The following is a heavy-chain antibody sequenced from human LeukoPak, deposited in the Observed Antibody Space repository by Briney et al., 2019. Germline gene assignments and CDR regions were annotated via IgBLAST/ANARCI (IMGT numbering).Heavy chain of an antibody. V-gene: IGHV3-7*05. CDR3: ARVLTGLAAAGTDAFDI. CDR2: INQDGSEK. Sequence: GGSVRLSCAASGFIFSTYLVMWVRPAPGQGLGWVANINQDGSEKYYMDSVKGRFTISRDNAKNSLYLQMNSLRAEDTAVYYCARVLTGLAAAGTDAFDIWGQGTMVTVSS. CDR1: GFIFSTYL. D-gene: IGHD6-13*01. J-gene: IGHJ3*02.